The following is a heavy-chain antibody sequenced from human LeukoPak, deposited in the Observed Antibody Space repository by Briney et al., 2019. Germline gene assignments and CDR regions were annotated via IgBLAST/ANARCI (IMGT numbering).Heavy chain of an antibody. D-gene: IGHD5-24*01. CDR3: ARGEMATTHPYFDY. CDR1: GYIFTNYW. CDR2: IYPGDSDF. J-gene: IGHJ4*02. V-gene: IGHV5-51*01. Sequence: PGESLKISCKGSGYIFTNYWIGWVRQMPGIGLEWMGIIYPGDSDFKYSPSFQGQVTISADKSIRTAYLQWSSLKASDTAMYYCARGEMATTHPYFDYWGQGTLVTVSS.